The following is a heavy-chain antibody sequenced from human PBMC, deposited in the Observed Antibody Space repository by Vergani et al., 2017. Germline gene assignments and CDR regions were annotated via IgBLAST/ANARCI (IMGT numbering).Heavy chain of an antibody. Sequence: QVQLQQWGAGLLKPSETLSLTCAVYGGSFSGYYWSWIRQPPGKGLEWIGEINHSGSTNYNPSLKSRVTISVDTSKNQFSLKLSSVTAADTAVYYCARGNYDFLSGYYPYFDYWGQGTLVTVSS. D-gene: IGHD3-3*01. CDR1: GGSFSGYY. CDR3: ARGNYDFLSGYYPYFDY. CDR2: INHSGST. J-gene: IGHJ4*02. V-gene: IGHV4-34*01.